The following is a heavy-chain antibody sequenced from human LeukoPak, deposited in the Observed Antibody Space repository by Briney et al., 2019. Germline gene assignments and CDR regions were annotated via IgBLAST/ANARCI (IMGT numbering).Heavy chain of an antibody. D-gene: IGHD2-21*01. CDR1: GFTFSSYG. CDR3: AKSMTRHPLWWESPTADY. J-gene: IGHJ4*02. V-gene: IGHV3-30*18. CDR2: ISYDGSNK. Sequence: GGSLRLSCAASGFTFSSYGMHWVRQAPGKGLEWVAVISYDGSNKYYADSVKGRFTISRDNSKNTLYLQMNSLRAEDTAVYYCAKSMTRHPLWWESPTADYWGQGTLVTVSS.